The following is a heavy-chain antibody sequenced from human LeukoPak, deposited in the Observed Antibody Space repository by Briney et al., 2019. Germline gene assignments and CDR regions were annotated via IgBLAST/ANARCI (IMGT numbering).Heavy chain of an antibody. Sequence: GGSLRLSCTASGFTFRDYYVTWIRQAPGKGLEWVSYIRSTGSSTAYADSVKGRFTISRDNAKNTLYLQMNSLRAEDTAVYYCARGEVLRYFDWLSSIYYYYYMDVWGKGTTVTISS. J-gene: IGHJ6*03. CDR2: IRSTGSST. D-gene: IGHD3-9*01. CDR1: GFTFRDYY. CDR3: ARGEVLRYFDWLSSIYYYYYMDV. V-gene: IGHV3-11*04.